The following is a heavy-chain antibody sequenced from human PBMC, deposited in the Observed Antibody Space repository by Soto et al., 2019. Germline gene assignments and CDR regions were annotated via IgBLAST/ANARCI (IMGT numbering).Heavy chain of an antibody. CDR3: ARRGPLDIMLAVPDYFALDV. CDR1: GFTFRDYY. V-gene: IGHV3-11*01. CDR2: ISSGGSST. D-gene: IGHD2-8*02. J-gene: IGHJ6*02. Sequence: QVHLVESGGGLVKPGGSLTLSCEASGFTFRDYYMSWIRQAPGKGLEWVSYISSGGSSTFYTESVKGRFTISRDIAKNSLYLQMDYLKVEDTGVYFCARRGPLDIMLAVPDYFALDVWGQGTTVTVSS.